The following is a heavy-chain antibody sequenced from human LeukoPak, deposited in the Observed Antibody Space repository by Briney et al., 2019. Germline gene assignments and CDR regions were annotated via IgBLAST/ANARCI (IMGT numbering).Heavy chain of an antibody. CDR3: AKASDVDIVATTEYYFDY. CDR2: ISWNSGSI. CDR1: GFTFDDYA. V-gene: IGHV3-9*01. Sequence: GGSLRLSCAASGFTFDDYAMHWVRQAPGKGLEWVSGISWNSGSIGYADSVNGRFTISRDNAKNSLYLQMNSLRAEDTALYYCAKASDVDIVATTEYYFDYWGQGTLVTVSS. D-gene: IGHD5-12*01. J-gene: IGHJ4*02.